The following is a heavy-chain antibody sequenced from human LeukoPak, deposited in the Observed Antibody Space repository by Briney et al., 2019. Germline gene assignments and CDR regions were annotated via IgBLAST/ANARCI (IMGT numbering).Heavy chain of an antibody. Sequence: ASVKVSCKAFGYTFTNNWMHWVRQAPGQGPEWMGLISPTGGTTAYAQKFQGRVTLTRDMSTSTDYLELSSLRSEDTAVYYCARDNSVRDEAWWFYPWGQGTLVTVSS. CDR3: ARDNSVRDEAWWFYP. CDR1: GYTFTNNW. J-gene: IGHJ5*02. CDR2: ISPTGGTT. D-gene: IGHD5-24*01. V-gene: IGHV1-46*01.